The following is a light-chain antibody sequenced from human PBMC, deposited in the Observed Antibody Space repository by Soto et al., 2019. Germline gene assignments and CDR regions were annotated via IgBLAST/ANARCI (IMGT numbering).Light chain of an antibody. Sequence: EILLTQSPATLSLSPGERATLSCRASQSISIYLAWYQQKPGQAPRLLIYDASNRATGIPARFSGSGSGTDFTLTISNLEPEDFAVYYCQHRANWPPSFGGGTKVEIK. V-gene: IGKV3-11*01. CDR3: QHRANWPPS. CDR1: QSISIY. CDR2: DAS. J-gene: IGKJ4*01.